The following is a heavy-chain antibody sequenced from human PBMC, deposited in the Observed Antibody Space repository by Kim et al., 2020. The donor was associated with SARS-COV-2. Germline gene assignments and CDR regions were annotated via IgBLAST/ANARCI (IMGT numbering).Heavy chain of an antibody. J-gene: IGHJ6*03. V-gene: IGHV3-7*01. Sequence: GGSLRLSCAASGFTFSSYWMSWVRQAPGKGLEWVANIKQDGSEKYYVDSVKGRFTISRDNAKNALYLQMNSLRAEDTAVYYFAREGMQNFLEWLSYRYYYYYYMDVWGKGTTVTVSS. CDR3: AREGMQNFLEWLSYRYYYYYYMDV. CDR2: IKQDGSEK. D-gene: IGHD3-3*01. CDR1: GFTFSSYW.